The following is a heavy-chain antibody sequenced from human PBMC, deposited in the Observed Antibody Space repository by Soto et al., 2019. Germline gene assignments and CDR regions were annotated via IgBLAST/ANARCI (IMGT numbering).Heavy chain of an antibody. Sequence: EVQLVESGGGLVQPGGSLRLSCGTSGFIFSAHWMAWVRQAPGKGLEWVANINQDGSETNVVDSVKGRFTISRDNARNSVYLQMNRLRAEDTAVYYCARALVNGGDYWGQGTLVTVSS. D-gene: IGHD2-8*02. J-gene: IGHJ4*02. CDR1: GFIFSAHW. CDR3: ARALVNGGDY. V-gene: IGHV3-7*01. CDR2: INQDGSET.